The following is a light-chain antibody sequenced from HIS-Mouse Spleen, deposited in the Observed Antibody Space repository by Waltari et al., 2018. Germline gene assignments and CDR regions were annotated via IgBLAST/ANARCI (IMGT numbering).Light chain of an antibody. CDR2: EGS. V-gene: IGLV2-23*01. Sequence: QSALTPPASVSGSPGPSITIPCTGTRRDVGSYNLVSWYQQHPGKAPKLMIYEGSKRPSGVSNRFSGSKSGNTASLTISGLQAEDEADYYCCSYAGRVFGGGTKLTVL. J-gene: IGLJ3*02. CDR3: CSYAGRV. CDR1: RRDVGSYNL.